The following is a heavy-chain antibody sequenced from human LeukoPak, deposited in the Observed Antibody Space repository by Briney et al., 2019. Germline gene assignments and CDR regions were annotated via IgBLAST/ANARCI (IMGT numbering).Heavy chain of an antibody. J-gene: IGHJ4*02. CDR2: IKSKTNGGTT. V-gene: IGHV3-15*01. D-gene: IGHD1-26*01. CDR1: GFPFNHAW. Sequence: GGSLRLPCAASGFPFNHAWMSWVRQAPGKGLEWLGRIKSKTNGGTTDYAAPVKGRFTISRDDSKNTLYSQINSLKTEDTAVYYCTWVGARYYFDYWGQGTLVTVSS. CDR3: TWVGARYYFDY.